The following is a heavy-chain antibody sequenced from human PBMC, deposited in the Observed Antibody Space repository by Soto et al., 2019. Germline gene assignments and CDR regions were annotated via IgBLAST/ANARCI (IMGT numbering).Heavy chain of an antibody. CDR2: ISAYNGNT. Sequence: QVQLVQSGAEVKKPGASVKVSCKASGYTFTSYSISWVRQAPGQGLEWMGWISAYNGNTNYAQMLQGRVTMTTDTATNTGYIELRSLRSDDTAVYYCARDAPPADYWGQGTLVTVSS. J-gene: IGHJ4*02. V-gene: IGHV1-18*04. CDR3: ARDAPPADY. CDR1: GYTFTSYS.